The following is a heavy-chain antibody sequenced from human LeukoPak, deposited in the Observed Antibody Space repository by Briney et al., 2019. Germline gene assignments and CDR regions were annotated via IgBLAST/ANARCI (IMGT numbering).Heavy chain of an antibody. Sequence: PSETLSLTCAVYGGSFSGYYWSWIRQPPGKGLEWIGEINHSGSTNYNPSLKSRVTISVDTSKNQFSLELTSVTAADTAVYYCARSFRYSGYDYYFDPWGQGTLVTVSS. CDR1: GGSFSGYY. CDR2: INHSGST. D-gene: IGHD5-12*01. CDR3: ARSFRYSGYDYYFDP. J-gene: IGHJ5*02. V-gene: IGHV4-34*01.